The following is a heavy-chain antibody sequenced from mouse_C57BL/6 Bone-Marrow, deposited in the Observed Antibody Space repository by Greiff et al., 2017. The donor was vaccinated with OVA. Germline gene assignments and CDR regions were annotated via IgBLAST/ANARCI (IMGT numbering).Heavy chain of an antibody. CDR3: ARSITTVVEGYLDY. Sequence: LVESGASVKISCKASGYAFSSSWMNWVKQRPGKGLEWIGRIYPGDGDTNYNGKFKGKATLTADKSSSTAYMQLSSLTSEDSAVYFCARSITTVVEGYLDYWGQGTTLTVSS. CDR2: IYPGDGDT. CDR1: GYAFSSSW. V-gene: IGHV1-82*01. D-gene: IGHD1-1*01. J-gene: IGHJ2*01.